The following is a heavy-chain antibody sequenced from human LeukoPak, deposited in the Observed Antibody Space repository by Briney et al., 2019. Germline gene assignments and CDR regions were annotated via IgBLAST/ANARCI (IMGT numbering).Heavy chain of an antibody. V-gene: IGHV4-61*02. CDR2: IYTSGST. CDR3: ARELYGYAYCYYYMDV. D-gene: IGHD5-12*01. J-gene: IGHJ6*03. Sequence: SQTLSLTCTVSDGSISSGSYYWSWIRQPAGKGLEWIGRIYTSGSTNYNPSLKSRVTISVDTSKNQFSLKLSSVTAADTAVYYCARELYGYAYCYYYMDVWGKGTTVTVSS. CDR1: DGSISSGSYY.